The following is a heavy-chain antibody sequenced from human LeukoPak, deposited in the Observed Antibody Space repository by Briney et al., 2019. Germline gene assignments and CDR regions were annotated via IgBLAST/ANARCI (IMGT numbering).Heavy chain of an antibody. CDR2: IYSGGST. J-gene: IGHJ4*02. V-gene: IGHV3-53*01. D-gene: IGHD6-13*01. Sequence: GGSLRLSCAASGFTVSDNYMNWVRQAPGKGLEWVSVIYSGGSTYYADSVQGRFTISRDNSKNTLYLQMNSLRAEDTAVYYCARGQRAAAGFDSWGQGTLVTVSS. CDR1: GFTVSDNY. CDR3: ARGQRAAAGFDS.